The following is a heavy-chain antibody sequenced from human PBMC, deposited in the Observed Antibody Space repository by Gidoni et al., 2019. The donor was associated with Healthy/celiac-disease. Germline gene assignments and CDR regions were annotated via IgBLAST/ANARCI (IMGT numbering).Heavy chain of an antibody. J-gene: IGHJ5*02. V-gene: IGHV3-7*03. CDR3: ARDHHSSSWFSYNWFDP. D-gene: IGHD6-13*01. CDR1: GFPFSSYW. CDR2: IKQDGSEK. Sequence: EVQLVESGGGLVQPGGSLRLSCAASGFPFSSYWMSWVRQAPGKGLEWVANIKQDGSEKYYVDSVKGRFTISRDNAKNSLYLQMNSLRAEDTAVYYCARDHHSSSWFSYNWFDPWGQGTLVTVSS.